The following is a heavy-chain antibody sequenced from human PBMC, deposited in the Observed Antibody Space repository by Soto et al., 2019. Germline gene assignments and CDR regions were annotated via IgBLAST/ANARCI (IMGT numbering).Heavy chain of an antibody. V-gene: IGHV3-11*01. Sequence: QVRLVESGGGLVKPGGSLRLSCAASGFTFTDYYMSWFSQAPGKGLEWVSQISSTGATIYYADSVKGRFTISRDNAENSLYLQMPSLRGEDTAMYYCALRFMVRGAFDPWGQGTLVTVSS. D-gene: IGHD3-10*01. CDR2: ISSTGATI. CDR1: GFTFTDYY. CDR3: ALRFMVRGAFDP. J-gene: IGHJ5*02.